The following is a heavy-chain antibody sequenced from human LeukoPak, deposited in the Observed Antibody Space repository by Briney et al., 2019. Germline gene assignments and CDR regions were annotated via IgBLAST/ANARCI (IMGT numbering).Heavy chain of an antibody. CDR3: ARDRYSSGWYGAFDI. V-gene: IGHV3-43D*03. CDR1: GFTFDDYA. D-gene: IGHD6-19*01. J-gene: IGHJ3*02. Sequence: PGGSLRLSCAASGFTFDDYAMHWVRQAPGKGLEWVSLISWDGGSTYYADSVKGRFTISRDNSKNSLYLQMNSLRAEDTAVYYCARDRYSSGWYGAFDIWGQGTMVTVSS. CDR2: ISWDGGST.